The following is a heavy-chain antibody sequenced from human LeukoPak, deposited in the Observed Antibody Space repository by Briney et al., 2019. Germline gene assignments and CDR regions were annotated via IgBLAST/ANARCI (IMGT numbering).Heavy chain of an antibody. Sequence: GGSLRLSCAASGFTFSDHYMDWVRQAPGEGLEWVGRTRNKANSYTTEYAASVKGRFTISRDDSKNSLYLQMNSLKTEDTAVYYCAREKYYYDSSTLFDYWGQGTLVTVSS. V-gene: IGHV3-72*01. CDR2: TRNKANSYTT. CDR1: GFTFSDHY. CDR3: AREKYYYDSSTLFDY. D-gene: IGHD3-22*01. J-gene: IGHJ4*02.